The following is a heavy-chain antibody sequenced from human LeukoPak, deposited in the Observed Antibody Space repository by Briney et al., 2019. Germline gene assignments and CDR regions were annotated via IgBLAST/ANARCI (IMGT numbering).Heavy chain of an antibody. CDR2: ISGSGAAT. CDR1: GFTFNSYT. Sequence: GGSLRLSCAASGFTFNSYTMNWVRQAPGKGLGWVSVISGSGAATHYADSVKGRCTISRDNSKNMLYLQMNSLRAEDTALYYCAKGGVGVEVVAATSFVFDMWGQGTVVTVSS. CDR3: AKGGVGVEVVAATSFVFDM. V-gene: IGHV3-23*01. J-gene: IGHJ3*02. D-gene: IGHD2-15*01.